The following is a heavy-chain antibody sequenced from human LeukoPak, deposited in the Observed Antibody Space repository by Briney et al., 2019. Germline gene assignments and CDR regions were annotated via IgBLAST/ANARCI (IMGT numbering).Heavy chain of an antibody. Sequence: SETLSLTCTVSGGSISSYYWSWIRQPPGKGLEWIGYIYYSGSTNYNPSLKSRVTISVDTSKNQFSLKLSSVTAADTAVYYCARDLPTQATDAFDIWGQGTMVTVSS. V-gene: IGHV4-59*12. J-gene: IGHJ3*02. CDR3: ARDLPTQATDAFDI. CDR2: IYYSGST. CDR1: GGSISSYY.